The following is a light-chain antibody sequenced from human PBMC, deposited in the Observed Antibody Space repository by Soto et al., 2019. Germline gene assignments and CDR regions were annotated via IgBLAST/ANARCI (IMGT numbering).Light chain of an antibody. CDR2: EVS. Sequence: QSVLTQPASVSGSPGQSITISCTGTSSDFGGYNYVSWYQHHPGKAPKLMIYEVSNRPSGVSNRFSGSKSGNTASLTISGIQAEDAAEYSCGSYTSSSTYVFGIGTKLTGL. CDR1: SSDFGGYNY. CDR3: GSYTSSSTYV. J-gene: IGLJ1*01. V-gene: IGLV2-14*01.